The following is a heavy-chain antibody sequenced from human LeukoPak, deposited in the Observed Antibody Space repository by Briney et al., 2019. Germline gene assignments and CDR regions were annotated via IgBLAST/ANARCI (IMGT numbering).Heavy chain of an antibody. CDR3: VRVAAGIGSHFDY. Sequence: PGGSLRLSCAVSGFIFSDYWMHWVRQAPGKGLVWVSCISSDGSTMRDADSVKGRFTISRDNAKNTLYLQMNSLRAEDTAVYYCVRVAAGIGSHFDYWGQGTLVTVSS. D-gene: IGHD3-10*01. CDR2: ISSDGSTM. J-gene: IGHJ4*02. CDR1: GFIFSDYW. V-gene: IGHV3-74*01.